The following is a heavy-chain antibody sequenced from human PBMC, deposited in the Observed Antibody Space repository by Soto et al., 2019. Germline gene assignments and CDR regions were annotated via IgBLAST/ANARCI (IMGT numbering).Heavy chain of an antibody. CDR1: GFTFSSYA. D-gene: IGHD7-27*01. CDR2: ISGSGGST. CDR3: AETPKKTPQTGDHFDY. Sequence: GGSLRLSCAASGFTFSSYAMSWVRQAPGKGLEWVSAISGSGGSTYYADSVKGRFTISRDNSKNTLYLQMNSLRAEDTAVYYCAETPKKTPQTGDHFDYWGQGTLVTVSS. V-gene: IGHV3-23*01. J-gene: IGHJ4*02.